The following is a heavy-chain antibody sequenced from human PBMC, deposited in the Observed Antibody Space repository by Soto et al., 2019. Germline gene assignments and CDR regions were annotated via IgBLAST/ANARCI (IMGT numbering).Heavy chain of an antibody. CDR1: GGSFSGYY. Sequence: SETLSLTCAVYGGSFSGYYWSWIRQPPGKGLEWIGEINHSGITNYNPSLKSRVTISVDTSKNQFSLKLSSVTAADTAVYYCARRGANWFDPWGQGTLVTVSS. CDR3: ARRGANWFDP. CDR2: INHSGIT. V-gene: IGHV4-34*01. J-gene: IGHJ5*02.